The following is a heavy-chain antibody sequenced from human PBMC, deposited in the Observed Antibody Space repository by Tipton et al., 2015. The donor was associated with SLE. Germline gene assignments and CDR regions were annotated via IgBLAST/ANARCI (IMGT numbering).Heavy chain of an antibody. V-gene: IGHV4-39*01. Sequence: TLSLTCTVSGGSISSYYWSWIRQPPGKGLEWIGSIYYSGSTYYNPSLKSRVTISVDTSKNQFSLKLSSMTAADTAVYYCARHRYYYDSSGYYYFDYWGQGTLVTVSS. D-gene: IGHD3-22*01. CDR3: ARHRYYYDSSGYYYFDY. CDR1: GGSISSYY. CDR2: IYYSGST. J-gene: IGHJ4*02.